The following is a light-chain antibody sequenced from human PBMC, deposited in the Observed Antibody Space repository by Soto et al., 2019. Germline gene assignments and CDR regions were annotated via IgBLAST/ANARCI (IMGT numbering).Light chain of an antibody. Sequence: EIVVKQSPAPPSVSPGEKDTLSLRARQSVSSNLAWYQQKPGQAPRLLIYGASTRATGIPARFSGSGSGTEFTLTISSLQSEDFAVYYCQQYNNWPPITFGQGTRLEIK. CDR2: GAS. CDR3: QQYNNWPPIT. J-gene: IGKJ5*01. CDR1: QSVSSN. V-gene: IGKV3-15*01.